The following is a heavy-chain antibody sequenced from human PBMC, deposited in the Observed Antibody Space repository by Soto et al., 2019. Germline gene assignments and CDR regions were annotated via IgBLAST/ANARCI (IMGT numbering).Heavy chain of an antibody. V-gene: IGHV1-69*04. CDR1: GGTFSSYT. Sequence: ASVKVSCKASGGTFSSYTISWVRQAPGQGLEWMGRIIPILGIANYAQKFQGRVTITADKSTSTAYMELSSLRSEDTAMYYCAREAQGDCSSTSCYSNYYYMDVWGKGTTVTVSS. D-gene: IGHD2-2*01. CDR3: AREAQGDCSSTSCYSNYYYMDV. J-gene: IGHJ6*03. CDR2: IIPILGIA.